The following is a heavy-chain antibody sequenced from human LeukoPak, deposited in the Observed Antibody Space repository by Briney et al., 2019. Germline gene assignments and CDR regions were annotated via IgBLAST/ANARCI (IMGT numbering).Heavy chain of an antibody. Sequence: SETLSLTCTVSGGSISSSSYYWGWFRQPPGKGLEWIGSIYYSGSTYYNPSLKSRVTISVDTSKNQFSLKLSSVTAADTAVYYCARGRRRYYYDSSGYYFDYWGQGTLVTVSS. J-gene: IGHJ4*02. V-gene: IGHV4-39*07. D-gene: IGHD3-22*01. CDR3: ARGRRRYYYDSSGYYFDY. CDR1: GGSISSSSYY. CDR2: IYYSGST.